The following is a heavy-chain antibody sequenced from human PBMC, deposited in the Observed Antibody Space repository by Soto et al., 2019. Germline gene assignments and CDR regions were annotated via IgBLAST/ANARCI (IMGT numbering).Heavy chain of an antibody. Sequence: GGSLRLSCAASGYTFSSYSMNWVRQAPGKGLEWVSYISSSSTTIYYADSVKGRFTISRDNAKNSMYLKMNSLRAEDTAVYYCARARNTGIGFALEYWGQGTLVTVSS. J-gene: IGHJ4*02. CDR1: GYTFSSYS. CDR3: ARARNTGIGFALEY. CDR2: ISSSSTTI. V-gene: IGHV3-48*01. D-gene: IGHD3-10*01.